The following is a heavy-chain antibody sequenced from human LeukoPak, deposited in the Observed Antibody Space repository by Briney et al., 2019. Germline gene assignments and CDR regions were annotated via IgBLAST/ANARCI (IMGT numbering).Heavy chain of an antibody. CDR1: GYTFTSYG. V-gene: IGHV1-18*01. CDR2: ISAYNGNT. Sequence: PSVNVSCKASGYTFTSYGISWARQAPGQGLEWMGWISAYNGNTNYAQKLQRRVTMTTDTSTSTAYMELRSLRSDDTAVYYCARDEDWAGKAFEYWGQGTLVTVSS. J-gene: IGHJ4*02. D-gene: IGHD2-21*01. CDR3: ARDEDWAGKAFEY.